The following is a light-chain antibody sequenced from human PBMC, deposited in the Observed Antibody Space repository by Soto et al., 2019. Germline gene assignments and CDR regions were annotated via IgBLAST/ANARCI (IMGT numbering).Light chain of an antibody. CDR1: QSISSR. CDR3: LQYNSYPIT. V-gene: IGKV1-5*01. CDR2: DAS. J-gene: IGKJ5*01. Sequence: DIQMTQSPSTLSASVGDRVTITCRASQSISSRLAWYQQKSGKAPNLLIYDASSLEGGVPSKFSGSGSGTDFTLTINSLQPEDFATYYCLQYNSYPITFGQGTRLEIK.